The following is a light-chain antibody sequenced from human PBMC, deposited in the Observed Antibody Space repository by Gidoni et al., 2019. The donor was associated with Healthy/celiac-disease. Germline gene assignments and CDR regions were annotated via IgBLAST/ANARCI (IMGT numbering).Light chain of an antibody. CDR3: QQYGSSRT. CDR2: GAS. V-gene: IGKV3-20*01. J-gene: IGKJ1*01. Sequence: EIVLTQSPGTLSLSPGERATLSCRASQSVSSSYLAWYQQNPGQAPRLLIYGASSRATGIPDRFSGSGSGTDFTLTISRLEPEDFAVYYCQQYGSSRTFXXXTKVEIK. CDR1: QSVSSSY.